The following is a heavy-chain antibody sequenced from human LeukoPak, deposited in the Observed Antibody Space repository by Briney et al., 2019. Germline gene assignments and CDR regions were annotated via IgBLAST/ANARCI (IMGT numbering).Heavy chain of an antibody. CDR2: ISSSRSDT. Sequence: GGSLRLSCAASGFTFSDYFMSWIRQTPGKGLEWVSYISSSRSDTKYAHSVKGRFTISRDNAKNSLYLQLNSLRAEDTAVYYCARAGQTFGGIVVHCGQGTLLTVSS. V-gene: IGHV3-11*05. D-gene: IGHD3-16*01. CDR1: GFTFSDYF. CDR3: ARAGQTFGGIVVH. J-gene: IGHJ5*02.